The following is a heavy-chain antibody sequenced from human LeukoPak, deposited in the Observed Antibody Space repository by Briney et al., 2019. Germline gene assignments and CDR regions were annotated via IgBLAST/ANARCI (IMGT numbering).Heavy chain of an antibody. CDR1: GFSFSSYE. CDR3: ASVLIAAAGKGDFDY. Sequence: GGSVRLSCAGSGFSFSSYEMNWVRQAPGKGLEWVSYISSSGRTIYYADSVKGRFTISRDNAKNSLYLQMNSLRAEDTAVYYCASVLIAAAGKGDFDYWGQGTLVTVSS. J-gene: IGHJ4*02. D-gene: IGHD6-13*01. CDR2: ISSSGRTI. V-gene: IGHV3-48*03.